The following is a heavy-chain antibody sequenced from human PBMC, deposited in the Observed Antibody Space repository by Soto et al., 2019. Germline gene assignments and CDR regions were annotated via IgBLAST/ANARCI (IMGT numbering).Heavy chain of an antibody. V-gene: IGHV4-34*01. J-gene: IGHJ6*02. Sequence: PSETLSLTCAVYGGSFIGYYCICIRHPPFKWLEWIGEINHSGSTNYNPSLKSRVTISVDTSKNQFSLKLSSVTAADTAVYYCAGILAYCGGDCYRYHYGMDVWGQGTTVTVSS. CDR3: AGILAYCGGDCYRYHYGMDV. CDR2: INHSGST. CDR1: GGSFIGYY. D-gene: IGHD2-21*02.